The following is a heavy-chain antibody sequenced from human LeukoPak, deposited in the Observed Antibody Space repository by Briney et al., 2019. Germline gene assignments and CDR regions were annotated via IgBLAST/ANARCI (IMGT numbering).Heavy chain of an antibody. CDR3: ARHRCSSTSCHAFYFDY. D-gene: IGHD2-2*01. V-gene: IGHV5-51*01. J-gene: IGHJ4*02. Sequence: PGDSDTRYSPSFQGQVTFSADKSLSTAYLQWNSLKASDTAMYYCARHRCSSTSCHAFYFDYWGQGTLVTVSS. CDR2: PGDSDT.